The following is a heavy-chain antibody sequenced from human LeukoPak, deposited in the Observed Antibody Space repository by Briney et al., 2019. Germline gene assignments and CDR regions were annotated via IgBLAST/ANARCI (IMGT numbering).Heavy chain of an antibody. J-gene: IGHJ4*02. Sequence: QPGRSLRLSCAASGFTFSSYAMHRVRQAPGKGLEWVAAISYDGSNKYYADSVKGRFTISRDNSKNTLYLQMNSLRAEDTAVYYCATLGSHFDYWGQGTLVTVSS. CDR3: ATLGSHFDY. CDR2: ISYDGSNK. D-gene: IGHD3-10*01. CDR1: GFTFSSYA. V-gene: IGHV3-30*04.